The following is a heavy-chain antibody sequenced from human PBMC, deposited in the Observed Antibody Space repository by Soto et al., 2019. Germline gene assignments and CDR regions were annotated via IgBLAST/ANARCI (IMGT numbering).Heavy chain of an antibody. V-gene: IGHV3-33*01. Sequence: QKYLVESGGGVVQPGGSLRLSCVASGSIFSGYGTHWVRQAPGKGLEWVAVIWYDGSNKYYADSVKGRFTISRDNSKNMLYLQMDSLRAEDTAVYYCARDGIGGTVFRGFCDYWGQGTLVTVSS. CDR3: ARDGIGGTVFRGFCDY. J-gene: IGHJ4*02. CDR1: GSIFSGYG. CDR2: IWYDGSNK. D-gene: IGHD1-7*01.